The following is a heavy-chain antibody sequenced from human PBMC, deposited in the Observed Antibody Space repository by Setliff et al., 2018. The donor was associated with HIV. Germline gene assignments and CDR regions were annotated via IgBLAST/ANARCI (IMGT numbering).Heavy chain of an antibody. J-gene: IGHJ4*02. CDR2: INSDGSVT. CDR3: AKDYSSGWFDY. V-gene: IGHV3-74*01. D-gene: IGHD6-19*01. Sequence: PGGSLRLSCAASGFTFSTYWMRWVRQSPGKGLVWVSRINSDGSVTNYADSVKGRFTISRDNAKNTLYLQMSSLRADDTAVYYCAKDYSSGWFDYWGQGTLVTVSS. CDR1: GFTFSTYW.